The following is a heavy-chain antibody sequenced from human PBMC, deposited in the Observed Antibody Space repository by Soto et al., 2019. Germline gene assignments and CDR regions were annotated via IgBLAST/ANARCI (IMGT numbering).Heavy chain of an antibody. V-gene: IGHV4-39*01. J-gene: IGHJ4*02. Sequence: SETLSLTCTVSGAPISSNDYFWAWIRQPPGRGLEFIASMHTSGGTYHESSLKSRATMSLDTSKNQFSLKLQSVTAADTATYYCAGIEVGDTRNSDVDHWGQGTLVTVSS. CDR3: AGIEVGDTRNSDVDH. CDR1: GAPISSNDYF. D-gene: IGHD2-21*02. CDR2: MHTSGGT.